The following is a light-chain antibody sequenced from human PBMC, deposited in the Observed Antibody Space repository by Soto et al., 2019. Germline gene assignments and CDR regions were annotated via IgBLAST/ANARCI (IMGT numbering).Light chain of an antibody. CDR2: AAS. V-gene: IGKV1-6*01. Sequence: AIQVTQSPSSLSASVGDRVTITWGASQGSRNDLGWYQQKPGKAPKLLIYAASSLQSGVPSRFSGSGSGTDFTLTISSLQPEDFATYYCLQDYNYPITFGQGTRLEIK. CDR3: LQDYNYPIT. CDR1: QGSRND. J-gene: IGKJ5*01.